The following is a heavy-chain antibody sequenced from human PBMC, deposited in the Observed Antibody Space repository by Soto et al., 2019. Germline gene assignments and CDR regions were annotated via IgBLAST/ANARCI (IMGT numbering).Heavy chain of an antibody. V-gene: IGHV3-23*01. J-gene: IGHJ4*02. D-gene: IGHD6-13*01. Sequence: AECLKLSSVGSRVTFNGYAMSWVRQAPGKGREWVAAISGSGGSTYYADSVKGRFTISRDNKNNTLYLQMKSLRDEDTAVYYCAKDHMPRTDSSPVGDYWGQGTLVTVFS. CDR2: ISGSGGST. CDR3: AKDHMPRTDSSPVGDY. CDR1: RVTFNGYA.